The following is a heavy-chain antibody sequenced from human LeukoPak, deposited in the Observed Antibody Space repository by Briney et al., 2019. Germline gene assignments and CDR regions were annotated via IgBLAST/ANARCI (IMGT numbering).Heavy chain of an antibody. CDR2: TWYDGSNK. CDR1: GYTFSSYD. Sequence: PGGPLTLLCAPSGYTFSSYDMHWVRQAPGKGLEWVAVTWYDGSNKYYADSVKGRFTISRDNSKNTLYLQMNSLRAEDTAVYHCAKDPDWNAGHSDYFDYWGQGTLVTVSS. V-gene: IGHV3-30*02. CDR3: AKDPDWNAGHSDYFDY. D-gene: IGHD1-1*01. J-gene: IGHJ4*02.